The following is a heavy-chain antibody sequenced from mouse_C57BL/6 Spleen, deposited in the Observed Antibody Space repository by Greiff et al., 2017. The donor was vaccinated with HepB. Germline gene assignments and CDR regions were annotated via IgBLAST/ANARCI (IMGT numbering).Heavy chain of an antibody. Sequence: LQESGAELARPGASVKLSCKASGYTFTSYGISWVKQRTGQGLEWIGEIYPRSGNTYYNEKFKGKATLTADKSSSTAYMELRSLTSEDSAVYFCARWDYGYYFDYWGQGTTLTVSS. CDR1: GYTFTSYG. V-gene: IGHV1-81*01. J-gene: IGHJ2*01. CDR2: IYPRSGNT. D-gene: IGHD1-1*01. CDR3: ARWDYGYYFDY.